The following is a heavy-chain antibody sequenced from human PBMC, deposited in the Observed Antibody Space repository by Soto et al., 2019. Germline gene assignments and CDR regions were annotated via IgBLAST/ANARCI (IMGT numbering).Heavy chain of an antibody. D-gene: IGHD2-21*02. CDR3: AREDDGGDRDYYGLDV. CDR1: GGSIKIDPDH. Sequence: PSETLSLTCTVSGGSIKIDPDHWTWIRQTPGKGLEWIGYIHYTGSISYNPSLQSRLTISVDTSKNQFSLKLTSVTAADTAVYFCAREDDGGDRDYYGLDVWGQGTTVTVSS. V-gene: IGHV4-30-4*01. J-gene: IGHJ6*02. CDR2: IHYTGSI.